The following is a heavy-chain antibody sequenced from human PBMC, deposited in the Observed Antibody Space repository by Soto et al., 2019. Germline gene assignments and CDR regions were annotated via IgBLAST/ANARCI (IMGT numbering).Heavy chain of an antibody. CDR2: ISYDGSNK. Sequence: GSLRLSCAASGFTFSSYGMHWVRQAPGKGLEWVAVISYDGSNKYYADSVKGRFTISRDNSKNTLYLQMNSLRAEDTAVYYCAKDSEWEQPYYYYGMDVWGQGTTVTVSS. V-gene: IGHV3-30*18. CDR3: AKDSEWEQPYYYYGMDV. J-gene: IGHJ6*02. D-gene: IGHD1-26*01. CDR1: GFTFSSYG.